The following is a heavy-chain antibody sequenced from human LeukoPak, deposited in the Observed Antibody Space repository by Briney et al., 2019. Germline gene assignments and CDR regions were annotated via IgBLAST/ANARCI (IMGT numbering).Heavy chain of an antibody. CDR1: GYTFTGYY. V-gene: IGHV1-2*02. CDR2: INPNSGGT. Sequence: ASVKVSCKASGYTFTGYYMHWVRQAPGQGLEWMGWINPNSGGTNYAQKFQGRVTMTRDTCISTAYMELSRLRSDDTAVYYCAREVLQQLGTGNPIYYYYYMDVWGKGTTVTVSS. CDR3: AREVLQQLGTGNPIYYYYYMDV. J-gene: IGHJ6*03. D-gene: IGHD6-13*01.